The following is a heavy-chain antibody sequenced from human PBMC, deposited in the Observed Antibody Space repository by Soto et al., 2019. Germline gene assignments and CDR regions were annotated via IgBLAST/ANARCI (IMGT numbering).Heavy chain of an antibody. CDR1: GGSIINYY. CDR2: IHYSGST. Sequence: PSETLSLTCSVSGGSIINYYWSWIRQPPGKGLEWIGYIHYSGSTNYSPSLKSRVTISVDTSQNHFSLKVTSVTAADTAVYYCARGGASSLHFHYWGQGTLVTVSS. D-gene: IGHD3-16*01. J-gene: IGHJ4*02. V-gene: IGHV4-59*01. CDR3: ARGGASSLHFHY.